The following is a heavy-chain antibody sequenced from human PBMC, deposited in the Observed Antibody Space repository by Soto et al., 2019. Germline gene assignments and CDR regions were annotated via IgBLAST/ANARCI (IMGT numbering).Heavy chain of an antibody. D-gene: IGHD3-10*01. Sequence: QVQLVQSGAEVRRPGSSVKVSCKASGGTFGSNAISWVRQAPGQGLEWMGNIIPIFGTPHNAQKFQGRVTITADEPTNTAYMELSSRRSEDTGVYYCAREGFTFGPGEVRGAFDIWGQGTVVTVSS. CDR1: GGTFGSNA. CDR2: IIPIFGTP. CDR3: AREGFTFGPGEVRGAFDI. J-gene: IGHJ3*02. V-gene: IGHV1-69*15.